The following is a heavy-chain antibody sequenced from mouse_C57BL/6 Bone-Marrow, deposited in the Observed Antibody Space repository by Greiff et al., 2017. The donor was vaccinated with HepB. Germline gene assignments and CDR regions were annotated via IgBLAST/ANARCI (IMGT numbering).Heavy chain of an antibody. Sequence: VQLQQSGAELARPGASVKLSCKASGYTFTSYGISWVKQRTGQGLEWIGEIYPRSGNTYYNEKFKGKATLTADKSSSTAYMELHSLTSEDSAVYFCARGGLRRAMDYWGQGTSVTVSS. CDR1: GYTFTSYG. CDR2: IYPRSGNT. CDR3: ARGGLRRAMDY. D-gene: IGHD2-4*01. V-gene: IGHV1-81*01. J-gene: IGHJ4*01.